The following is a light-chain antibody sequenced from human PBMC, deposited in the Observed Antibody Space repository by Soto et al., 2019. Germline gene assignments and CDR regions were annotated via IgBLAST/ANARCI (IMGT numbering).Light chain of an antibody. CDR3: SSNAGSNNLV. J-gene: IGLJ2*01. V-gene: IGLV2-8*01. CDR2: EVN. Sequence: QSALTQPASLSGSPGQSITISCTGTSSDIGAYDYVSWFQQHPGKAPKLMISEVNNRPSGVPDRFSGSKSGNTASLTVSGLQAEDEADYYCSSNAGSNNLVFGGGTKVTVL. CDR1: SSDIGAYDY.